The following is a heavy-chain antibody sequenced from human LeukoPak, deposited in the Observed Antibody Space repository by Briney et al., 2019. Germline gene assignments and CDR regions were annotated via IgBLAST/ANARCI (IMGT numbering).Heavy chain of an antibody. CDR2: ISSSSSYI. J-gene: IGHJ4*02. V-gene: IGHV3-21*01. CDR1: GFTFSSYS. Sequence: GGSLRLSCAASGFTFSSYSMNWVRQAPGKGLEWASSISSSSSYIYYADSVKGRFTISRDNAKNSLYLQMNSLRAEDTAVYYCARDQYYYDSSGYGNWGQGTLVTVSS. CDR3: ARDQYYYDSSGYGN. D-gene: IGHD3-22*01.